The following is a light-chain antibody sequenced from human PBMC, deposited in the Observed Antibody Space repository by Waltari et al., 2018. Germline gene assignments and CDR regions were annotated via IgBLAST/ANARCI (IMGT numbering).Light chain of an antibody. J-gene: IGLJ2*01. CDR1: TSDVGNYNL. V-gene: IGLV2-23*02. CDR2: EVI. CDR3: CSYAGSTTL. Sequence: QSALTQPASVSGSPGQSLTIPCTATTSDVGNYNLVSWYQHHPGKTPKLIIYEVIKRPSGISNRFSGSKSGKTASLTISGLQAEDEADYYCCSYAGSTTLFGGGTKLTVL.